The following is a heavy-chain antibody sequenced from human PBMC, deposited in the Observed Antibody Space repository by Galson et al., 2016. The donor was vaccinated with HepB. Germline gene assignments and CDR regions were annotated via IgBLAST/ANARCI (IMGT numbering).Heavy chain of an antibody. D-gene: IGHD6-13*01. CDR3: ARVFIAAAGYAYYYHMDV. CDR1: GGSISGVDYY. V-gene: IGHV4-31*03. Sequence: TLSLTCTVFGGSISGVDYYWSWIRQRPGNGLEWMGYIYYSGTTYYNPSPKTRVIMSVDTSKKQFSLKLSSVTAADTAVYYCARVFIAAAGYAYYYHMDVWGRGTTVTVSS. J-gene: IGHJ6*03. CDR2: IYYSGTT.